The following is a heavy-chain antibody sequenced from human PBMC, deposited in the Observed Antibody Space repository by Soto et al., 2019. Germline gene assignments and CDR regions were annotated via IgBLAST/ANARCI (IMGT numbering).Heavy chain of an antibody. CDR2: ISSSGSTI. Sequence: EVQLVESGGGLVQPGGSLRLSCAASGFTFRSYEMNWVRQAPGKGLEWVSYISSSGSTIYYADSVKGRFTISRDNAKNSLYLQMNSLRAEDTAVYYCARDTRGAGGYEGWFDPWGQGTLVTVSS. D-gene: IGHD5-12*01. V-gene: IGHV3-48*03. CDR1: GFTFRSYE. J-gene: IGHJ5*02. CDR3: ARDTRGAGGYEGWFDP.